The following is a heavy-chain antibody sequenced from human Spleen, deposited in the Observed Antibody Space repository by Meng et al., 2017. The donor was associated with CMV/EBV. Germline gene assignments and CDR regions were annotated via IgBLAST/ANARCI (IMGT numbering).Heavy chain of an antibody. CDR2: INPSGGST. Sequence: YTFSSYGISWVRQAPGQGLEWMGIINPSGGSTSYAQKFQGRVTMTRDTSTSTVYMELSSLRSEDTAVYYCARPAALIAAAQTGYFDYWGQGTLVTVSS. V-gene: IGHV1-46*01. CDR3: ARPAALIAAAQTGYFDY. D-gene: IGHD6-13*01. J-gene: IGHJ4*02. CDR1: YTFSSYG.